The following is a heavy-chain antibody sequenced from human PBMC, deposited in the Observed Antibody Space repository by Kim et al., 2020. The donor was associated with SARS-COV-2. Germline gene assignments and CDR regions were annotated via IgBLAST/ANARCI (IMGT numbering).Heavy chain of an antibody. D-gene: IGHD2-15*01. CDR1: GGTFSSYA. Sequence: SVKVSCKASGGTFSSYAISWVRQAPGQGLEWMGGIIPIFGTANYAQKFQGRVTITADESTSTAYMELSSLRSEDTAVYYCGYCSGGSDGYYYYYGMDVWGQGTTVTVSS. J-gene: IGHJ6*02. CDR2: IIPIFGTA. V-gene: IGHV1-69*13. CDR3: GYCSGGSDGYYYYYGMDV.